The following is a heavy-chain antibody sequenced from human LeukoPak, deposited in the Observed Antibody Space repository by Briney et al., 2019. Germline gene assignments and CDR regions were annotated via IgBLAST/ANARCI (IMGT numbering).Heavy chain of an antibody. J-gene: IGHJ3*02. V-gene: IGHV3-53*01. Sequence: PGGSLRLSCAASGFTVSNNYMSWVRQAPGKGLEWVSVLYSGGGTYYADSVKGRFAISRDYSRNTLYLQMNSLRAEDTAVYYCARDKNRYSGRNGGAFDIWGQGTMVTVSS. CDR1: GFTVSNNY. D-gene: IGHD1-26*01. CDR2: LYSGGGT. CDR3: ARDKNRYSGRNGGAFDI.